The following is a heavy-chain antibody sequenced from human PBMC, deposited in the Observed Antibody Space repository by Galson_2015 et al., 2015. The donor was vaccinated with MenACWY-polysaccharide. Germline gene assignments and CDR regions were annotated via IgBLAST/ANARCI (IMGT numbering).Heavy chain of an antibody. CDR3: ARTYCDRTNCYGMDV. D-gene: IGHD2/OR15-2a*01. CDR1: GFTFSTYA. CDR2: ISYDGSNK. V-gene: IGHV3-30-3*01. Sequence: SLRLSCAASGFTFSTYAMHWVRQAPGKGLEWVAVISYDGSNKYYADSVKGRLTVSRDNSKNTLYLQMNSLRAEDTAVYYCARTYCDRTNCYGMDVWGQGTTVTVS. J-gene: IGHJ6*02.